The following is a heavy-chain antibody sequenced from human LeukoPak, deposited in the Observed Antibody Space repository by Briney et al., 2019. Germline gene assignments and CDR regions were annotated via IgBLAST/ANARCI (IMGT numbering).Heavy chain of an antibody. CDR1: GGTFSSYA. CDR2: IIPIFGTA. Sequence: SVKVSCKASGGTFSSYAISWVRQAPGQGLEWMGGIIPIFGTANYAQKFQGRVTITTDESTSTAYMELSSLRSEDTAVYYCARDRRYSYGLDAFDILGQGTMVTVSS. J-gene: IGHJ3*02. D-gene: IGHD5-18*01. CDR3: ARDRRYSYGLDAFDI. V-gene: IGHV1-69*05.